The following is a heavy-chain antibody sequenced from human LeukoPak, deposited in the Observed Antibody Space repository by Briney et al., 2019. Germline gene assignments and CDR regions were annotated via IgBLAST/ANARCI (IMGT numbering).Heavy chain of an antibody. CDR2: INTNTGNP. V-gene: IGHV7-4-1*02. J-gene: IGHJ5*02. CDR1: GYTFTSYA. D-gene: IGHD3-10*01. Sequence: GASVKVSCKASGYTFTSYAMNWVRQAPGQGLEWMGWINTNTGNPTYAQGFTVRFVFSLDTSVSTAYLQISSLKAEDTAVYYCARDALGGYGSGESPDWFDPWGQGTLVTVSS. CDR3: ARDALGGYGSGESPDWFDP.